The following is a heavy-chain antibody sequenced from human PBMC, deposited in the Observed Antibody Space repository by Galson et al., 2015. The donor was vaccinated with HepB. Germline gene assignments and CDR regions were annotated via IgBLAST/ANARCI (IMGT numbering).Heavy chain of an antibody. CDR2: IYSGGST. V-gene: IGHV3-66*04. Sequence: LRLSCAASGFTVSSNYMSWVRQAPGKGLEWVSVIYSGGSTYYADSVKGRFTISRDNSKNTLYLQMNSLRAEDTAVYYCAGRIAAALWDSYGMDVWGQGTTGAVS. D-gene: IGHD6-13*01. CDR3: AGRIAAALWDSYGMDV. J-gene: IGHJ6*02. CDR1: GFTVSSNY.